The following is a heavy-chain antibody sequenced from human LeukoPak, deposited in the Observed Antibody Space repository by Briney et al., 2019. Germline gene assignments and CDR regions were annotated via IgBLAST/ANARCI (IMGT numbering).Heavy chain of an antibody. CDR3: ARSKLRYFDWLFDY. Sequence: GGSLRLPCAASGFTFSSYSMNWVRQAPGKGLEWVSYISSSSSTIYYADSVKGRFTISRDNAKNSLYLQMNSLRDEDTAVYYCARSKLRYFDWLFDYWGQGTLVTVSS. J-gene: IGHJ4*02. CDR2: ISSSSSTI. V-gene: IGHV3-48*02. D-gene: IGHD3-9*01. CDR1: GFTFSSYS.